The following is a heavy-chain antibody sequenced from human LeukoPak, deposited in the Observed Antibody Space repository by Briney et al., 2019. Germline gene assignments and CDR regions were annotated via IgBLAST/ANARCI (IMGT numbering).Heavy chain of an antibody. D-gene: IGHD3-10*01. Sequence: MASETLSLTCTVSGGSISSYYWSWIRQPPGKGLEWIGHIYYSGSTNYNPSLKSRVTISVDTSKNQFSLKLSSVTAADTAGYFFXXXGGSXXXXXDXXXQXTLVTVSS. J-gene: IGHJ4*02. CDR2: IYYSGST. V-gene: IGHV4-59*01. CDR3: XXXGGSXXXXXDX. CDR1: GGSISSYY.